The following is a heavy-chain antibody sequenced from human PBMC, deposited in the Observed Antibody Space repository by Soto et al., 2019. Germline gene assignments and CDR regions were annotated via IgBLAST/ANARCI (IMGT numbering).Heavy chain of an antibody. V-gene: IGHV3-15*01. J-gene: IGHJ6*02. Sequence: GGSLRLSCAASGFTFSNAWMSWVRQAPGKGLEWVGRIKSKTDGGTTDYAAPVKGRFTISRDDSKNTLYLQMNSLKTEDTAVYYCTKIVVVPAAIQDYYYGMDVWGQGTTVTVSS. CDR1: GFTFSNAW. D-gene: IGHD2-2*02. CDR3: TKIVVVPAAIQDYYYGMDV. CDR2: IKSKTDGGTT.